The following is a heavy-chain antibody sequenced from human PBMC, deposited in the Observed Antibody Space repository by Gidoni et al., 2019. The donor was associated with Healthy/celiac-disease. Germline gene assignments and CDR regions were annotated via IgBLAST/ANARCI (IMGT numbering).Heavy chain of an antibody. Sequence: EVQLVEYGGGLVQPGGSLRLSCSASGFTFSSYAMHWVRQAPGKGLEYVSAISSNGGSTYYADSVKGRFTISRDNSKNTLYLQMSSLRAEDTAVYYCVKVGRYCSGGSCYDYYYYGMDVWGQGTTVTVSS. CDR3: VKVGRYCSGGSCYDYYYYGMDV. CDR2: ISSNGGST. D-gene: IGHD2-15*01. J-gene: IGHJ6*02. V-gene: IGHV3-64D*08. CDR1: GFTFSSYA.